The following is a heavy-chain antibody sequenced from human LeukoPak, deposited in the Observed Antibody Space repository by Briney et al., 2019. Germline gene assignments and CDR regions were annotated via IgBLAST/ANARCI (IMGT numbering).Heavy chain of an antibody. Sequence: SETLSLTCTVSGGSISSGSYYWSWIRQPPGKGLEWIGEINHSGSTNYNPSLKSRVTISLDTSKNQFSLKLSSVTAADTAVYYCARGRALFDWGQGTLVTVSS. CDR2: INHSGST. V-gene: IGHV4-39*07. CDR3: ARGRALFD. J-gene: IGHJ4*02. CDR1: GGSISSGSYY.